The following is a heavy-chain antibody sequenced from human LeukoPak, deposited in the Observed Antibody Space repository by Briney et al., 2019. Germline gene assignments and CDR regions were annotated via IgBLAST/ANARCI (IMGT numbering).Heavy chain of an antibody. V-gene: IGHV4-34*01. J-gene: IGHJ6*02. CDR3: ARDYAPSYYYYYGMDV. CDR2: INHSGST. CDR1: GGSFSGYY. Sequence: PSETLSLTCAVYGGSFSGYYWNWIRQPPGKGLEWIGEINHSGSTNYNPSLKSRVTISVDTSKNQFSLKLSSVTAADTAVYYCARDYAPSYYYYYGMDVWGQGTTVTVSS. D-gene: IGHD4-17*01.